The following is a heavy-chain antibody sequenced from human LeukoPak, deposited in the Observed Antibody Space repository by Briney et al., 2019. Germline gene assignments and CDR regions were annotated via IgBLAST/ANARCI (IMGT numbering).Heavy chain of an antibody. D-gene: IGHD4-11*01. CDR2: IYPGDSDT. CDR3: ARTADYSRSPSYYYYYMDV. CDR1: GSTFTSYW. V-gene: IGHV5-51*01. J-gene: IGHJ6*03. Sequence: KYGASLQISCQGSGSTFTSYWIGWVREVPGKGLEWMGIIYPGDSDTRYSPSFQGQVTISADKSISTAYLQWSSLKASDTAMYYCARTADYSRSPSYYYYYMDVWGKGTTVTVSS.